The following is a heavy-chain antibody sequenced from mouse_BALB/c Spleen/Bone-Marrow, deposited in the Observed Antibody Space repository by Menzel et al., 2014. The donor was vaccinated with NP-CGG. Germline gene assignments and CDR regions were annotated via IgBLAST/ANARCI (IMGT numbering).Heavy chain of an antibody. V-gene: IGHV1S41*01. CDR2: IAPGSGSS. D-gene: IGHD3-3*01. CDR1: GYTFTSYW. CDR3: ARGGLHYFDY. Sequence: DLVKPGASVKLSCKASGYTFTSYWINWIKQRPGQGLEWIGRIAPGSGSSYYNEMFKGKATLTVDTSSSTAYIQLSSLSSEDSAFYFCARGGLHYFDYWGQGTTLTVSS. J-gene: IGHJ2*01.